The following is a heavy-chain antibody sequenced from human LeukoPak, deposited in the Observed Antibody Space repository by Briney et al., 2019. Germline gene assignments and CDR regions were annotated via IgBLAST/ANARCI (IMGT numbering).Heavy chain of an antibody. Sequence: SETLSLTCSVSGRSIIGYYCSSVRQPAGRGLEWVGRIDTSGSTNYNPSLKSRVTISVDTSKNQFSLKLSSVTAADTAVYYCAREGGYSYGDAPLHFDYWGQGTLVTVSS. CDR3: AREGGYSYGDAPLHFDY. CDR1: GRSIIGYY. J-gene: IGHJ4*02. V-gene: IGHV4-4*07. D-gene: IGHD5-18*01. CDR2: IDTSGST.